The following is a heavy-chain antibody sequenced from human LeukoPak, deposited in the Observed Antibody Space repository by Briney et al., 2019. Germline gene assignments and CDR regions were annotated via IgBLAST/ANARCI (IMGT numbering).Heavy chain of an antibody. CDR3: ARGSGSYYPYYFDY. D-gene: IGHD1-26*01. CDR1: GFTFSSHW. J-gene: IGHJ4*02. Sequence: GGSLRLSCAASGFTFSSHWMHWVRQAPGKGLVWVSRINSDGSSISYADSVKGRFTISRDNAKNTLYLQMNSLRAEDTAVYYCARGSGSYYPYYFDYWGQGTLVTVSS. V-gene: IGHV3-74*01. CDR2: INSDGSSI.